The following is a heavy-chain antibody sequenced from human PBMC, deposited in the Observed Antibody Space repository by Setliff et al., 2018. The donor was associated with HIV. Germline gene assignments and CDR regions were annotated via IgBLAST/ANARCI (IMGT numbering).Heavy chain of an antibody. J-gene: IGHJ6*02. CDR1: GFTFSSYN. V-gene: IGHV3-23*01. CDR3: ARDHCSSSGCYEYSYYGMDV. D-gene: IGHD2-2*01. Sequence: GGSLRLSCAASGFTFSSYNMNWVRQVPGKGLEWVSVISGSGDITYYADSVRGRFTISRDNSKNTLYLQMNSLRAEDTAVYYCARDHCSSSGCYEYSYYGMDVWGQGTTVTV. CDR2: ISGSGDIT.